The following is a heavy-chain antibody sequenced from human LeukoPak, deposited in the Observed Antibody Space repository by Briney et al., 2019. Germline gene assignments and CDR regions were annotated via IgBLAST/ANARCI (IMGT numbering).Heavy chain of an antibody. CDR1: GGSITSYH. D-gene: IGHD5-24*01. CDR2: IYYSGST. Sequence: SETLSLTCTISGGSITSYHWSWIRQPPGKGLEWIGFIYYSGSTNYNPSLKSRVTISVDTSKNQFSLNLRSVTAADTAVYYCARGSRDGYNHFDYWGQGTLVTVSS. V-gene: IGHV4-59*01. CDR3: ARGSRDGYNHFDY. J-gene: IGHJ4*02.